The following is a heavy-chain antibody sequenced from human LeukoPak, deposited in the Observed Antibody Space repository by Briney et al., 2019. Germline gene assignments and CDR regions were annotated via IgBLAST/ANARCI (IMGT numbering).Heavy chain of an antibody. CDR1: GYTFTSYG. CDR2: ISAYNGNT. D-gene: IGHD3-3*01. CDR3: ARVRGDYDFWSGPTTEHDY. J-gene: IGHJ4*02. V-gene: IGHV1-18*01. Sequence: ASVKVSCKASGYTFTSYGISWVRRAPGQGLEWMGWISAYNGNTNYAQKLQGRVTMTTDTSTSTAYMELRSLRSDDTAVYYCARVRGDYDFWSGPTTEHDYWGQGTLVTVSS.